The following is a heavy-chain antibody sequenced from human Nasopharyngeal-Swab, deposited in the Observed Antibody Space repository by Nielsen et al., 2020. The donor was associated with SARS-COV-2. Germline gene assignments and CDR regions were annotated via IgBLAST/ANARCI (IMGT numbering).Heavy chain of an antibody. J-gene: IGHJ4*02. V-gene: IGHV3-33*01. CDR2: IWYDGSNK. D-gene: IGHD2-15*01. Sequence: WIRQPPGRGLEWGAVIWYDGSNKYYADSVKGRFTISRDNSKNTLYLQMISLRAEDTAVYYCAREAGYCSGGSCYSGPFDYWGQGTLVTVSS. CDR3: AREAGYCSGGSCYSGPFDY.